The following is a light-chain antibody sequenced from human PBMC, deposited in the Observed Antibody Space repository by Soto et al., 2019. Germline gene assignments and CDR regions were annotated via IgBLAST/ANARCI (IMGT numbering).Light chain of an antibody. CDR2: DAS. J-gene: IGKJ2*01. CDR3: QQYDYLPIT. V-gene: IGKV1-33*01. CDR1: QDITNY. Sequence: IAVTQSPSSLSASVGDRATISCRASQDITNYLNWYQQKPGKAPQLLIYDASNWETGVPSRFSGSGSGTDFTFTISSLQAEDIATYYCQQYDYLPITFGEGTKLDIK.